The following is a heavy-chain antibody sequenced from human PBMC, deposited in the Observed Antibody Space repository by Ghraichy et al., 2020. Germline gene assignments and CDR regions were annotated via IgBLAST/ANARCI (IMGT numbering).Heavy chain of an antibody. V-gene: IGHV3-7*01. D-gene: IGHD1-14*01. CDR2: IKQDGSEK. J-gene: IGHJ4*02. CDR1: GFNFNRFW. Sequence: GGSLRLSCAASGFNFNRFWMYWVRQAPGKGLEWVANIKQDGSEKYYVDSVKGRFTISRDNAKDSLYLQMNSLRAEDTAVYYCARDLPDAGIQPFDYWGQGAMVTVS. CDR3: ARDLPDAGIQPFDY.